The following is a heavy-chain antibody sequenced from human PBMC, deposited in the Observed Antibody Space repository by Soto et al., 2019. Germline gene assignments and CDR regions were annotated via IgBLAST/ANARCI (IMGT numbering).Heavy chain of an antibody. CDR1: GYTFTSYD. D-gene: IGHD5-12*01. CDR3: ARDHLSYSGYDFLEWFDP. V-gene: IGHV1-8*01. J-gene: IGHJ5*02. CDR2: MNPNSGNT. Sequence: ASVKVSCKASGYTFTSYDINWVRQATGQGLEWMGWMNPNSGNTGYAQKFQGRVTMTTDTSTSTAYMELRSLRSDDTAVYYCARDHLSYSGYDFLEWFDPWGQGTLVTVSS.